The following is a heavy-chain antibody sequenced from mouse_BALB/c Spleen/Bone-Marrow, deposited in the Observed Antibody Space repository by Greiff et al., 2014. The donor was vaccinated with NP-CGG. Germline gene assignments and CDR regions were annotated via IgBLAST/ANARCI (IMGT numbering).Heavy chain of an antibody. CDR3: ARYYGNYFDY. V-gene: IGHV3-5*02. Sequence: DVKLVESGPGLVKPSQTVSLTCTVTGISITTGNYRWSWIRQFPGNKLEWIGYIYYSGTITYNPSLTSRTTITRDTSKNQFSLEMNSLTAEDTATYYCARYYGNYFDYWGQGTTLTVSS. CDR2: IYYSGTI. J-gene: IGHJ2*01. D-gene: IGHD2-1*01. CDR1: GISITTGNYR.